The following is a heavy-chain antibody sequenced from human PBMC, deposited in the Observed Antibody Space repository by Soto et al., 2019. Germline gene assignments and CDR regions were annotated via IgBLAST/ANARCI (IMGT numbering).Heavy chain of an antibody. CDR1: GGSISSGGYY. V-gene: IGHV4-31*03. Sequence: SETLSLTCTVSGGSISSGGYYWSWIRQHPGKGLEWIGYIYYSGSTYYNPSLKSRVTISVDTSKNQFSLKLSSVTAADTAVYYCARHPLLWFGELLVHGPFDYWGQGTLVTVSS. J-gene: IGHJ4*02. CDR2: IYYSGST. D-gene: IGHD3-10*01. CDR3: ARHPLLWFGELLVHGPFDY.